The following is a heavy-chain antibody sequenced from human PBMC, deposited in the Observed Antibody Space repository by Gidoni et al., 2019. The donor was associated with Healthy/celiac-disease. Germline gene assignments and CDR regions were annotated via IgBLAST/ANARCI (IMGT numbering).Heavy chain of an antibody. CDR2: ISGSGGST. D-gene: IGHD3-22*01. Sequence: EVQLLESGGGLVQPGGSLRLSCAASGFTFSSYAMSWVRQAPGKGLEWVSAISGSGGSTYYADSVKGRFTISRDNSKNTLYLQMNSLRAEDTAVYYCAKDPEVTYYYDSSGYGYFDYWGQGTLVTVSS. J-gene: IGHJ4*02. V-gene: IGHV3-23*01. CDR3: AKDPEVTYYYDSSGYGYFDY. CDR1: GFTFSSYA.